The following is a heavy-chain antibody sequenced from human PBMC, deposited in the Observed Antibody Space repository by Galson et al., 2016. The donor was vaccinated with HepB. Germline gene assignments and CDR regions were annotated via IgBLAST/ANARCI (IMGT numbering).Heavy chain of an antibody. CDR3: ARHYNNSGTYGMDV. V-gene: IGHV3-33*01. CDR2: IWYGGTNK. Sequence: SLRLSCAGSGFTFSTYGIHWVRQAPGKGLEWVAFIWYGGTNKYYVDSVKGRFTMSRDNSKSTLYLQMNSLRAEDTAVYYCARHYNNSGTYGMDVWGQGTTVPVSS. CDR1: GFTFSTYG. D-gene: IGHD4-11*01. J-gene: IGHJ6*02.